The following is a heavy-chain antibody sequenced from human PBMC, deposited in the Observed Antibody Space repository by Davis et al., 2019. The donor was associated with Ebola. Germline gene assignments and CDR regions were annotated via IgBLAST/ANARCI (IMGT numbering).Heavy chain of an antibody. V-gene: IGHV3-30*18. CDR3: AKSGRLLHYYFDY. CDR2: ISYDGSNK. D-gene: IGHD2/OR15-2a*01. Sequence: GESLKISCAASGFTFSSYGMHWVRQAPGKGLEWVAVISYDGSNKYYADSVKGRFTISRDNSKNTLYLQMNSLRAEDTAVYYCAKSGRLLHYYFDYWGQGTLVTVSS. J-gene: IGHJ4*02. CDR1: GFTFSSYG.